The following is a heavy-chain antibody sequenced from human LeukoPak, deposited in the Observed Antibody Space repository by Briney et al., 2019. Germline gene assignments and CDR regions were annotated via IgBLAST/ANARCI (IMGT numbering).Heavy chain of an antibody. Sequence: GGSLRLSCAASGFTFSSYWMHWVRQAPGRGLVWVSRINSDGSSTSYADSVKGRFTISRDNAKNTLYLQMSSLRAEDTAVYYCAREGLPYYDILTGYYPWGQGTLVTVSS. CDR1: GFTFSSYW. CDR2: INSDGSST. D-gene: IGHD3-9*01. V-gene: IGHV3-74*01. J-gene: IGHJ5*02. CDR3: AREGLPYYDILTGYYP.